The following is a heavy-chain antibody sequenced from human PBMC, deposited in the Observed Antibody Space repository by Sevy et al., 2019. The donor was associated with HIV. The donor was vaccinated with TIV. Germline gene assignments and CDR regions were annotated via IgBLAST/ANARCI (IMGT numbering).Heavy chain of an antibody. J-gene: IGHJ4*02. CDR2: ISYDGSNK. CDR3: GRDLFYYDSSGRLGLDY. D-gene: IGHD3-22*01. Sequence: GGSLRLSCAASGFTFSSYAMHWVRQAPGKGLEWVAVISYDGSNKYYADSVKGRFTISRDNSKNTLYLQMNSLRAEDKAVYYCGRDLFYYDSSGRLGLDYCGQGTLVTVSS. V-gene: IGHV3-30-3*01. CDR1: GFTFSSYA.